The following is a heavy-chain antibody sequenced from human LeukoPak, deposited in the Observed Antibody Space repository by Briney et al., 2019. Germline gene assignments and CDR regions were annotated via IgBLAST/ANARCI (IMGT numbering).Heavy chain of an antibody. V-gene: IGHV4-4*07. D-gene: IGHD6-19*01. Sequence: PSETLPLTCTVSNGSISSYYWSWIRQPAGKGLEWIGRIHASGSTNYNPSLTSRVTMSVDTPKNQFYLKLRSVTAADTAIYFCARGDRAVAGAWGWFDPWGQGTLVTVSS. CDR3: ARGDRAVAGAWGWFDP. CDR2: IHASGST. CDR1: NGSISSYY. J-gene: IGHJ5*02.